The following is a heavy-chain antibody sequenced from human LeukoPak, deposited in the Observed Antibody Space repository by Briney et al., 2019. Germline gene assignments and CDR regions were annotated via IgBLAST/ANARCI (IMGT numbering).Heavy chain of an antibody. J-gene: IGHJ4*02. D-gene: IGHD4-23*01. CDR3: ARQSPDYGGNSHYFDY. CDR1: GFTVSSSY. V-gene: IGHV3-53*01. Sequence: GGSLRLSCAVSGFTVSSSYMSWVRQAPGKGLEWVSLINIGGSTYYADSVKGRFTISRDNSMNTLYLQMNSLRAEDTALYYCARQSPDYGGNSHYFDYWGQGTLVTVSS. CDR2: INIGGST.